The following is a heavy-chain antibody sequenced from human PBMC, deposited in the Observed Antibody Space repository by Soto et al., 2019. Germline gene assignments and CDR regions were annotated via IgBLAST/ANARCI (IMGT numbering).Heavy chain of an antibody. CDR3: ARRGDGSGSLDY. CDR1: GGSISSSSW. D-gene: IGHD3-10*01. J-gene: IGHJ4*02. CDR2: IYHSGTT. Sequence: QVQLQESGPGLVKPPGTLSLTCAVSGGSISSSSWWSWVRLPPGKGLEWIGEIYHSGTTNYYPSLKRRVTISVDKSKNQFSLKLSSVTAADTAVYYCARRGDGSGSLDYWGQGTLVTVSS. V-gene: IGHV4-4*03.